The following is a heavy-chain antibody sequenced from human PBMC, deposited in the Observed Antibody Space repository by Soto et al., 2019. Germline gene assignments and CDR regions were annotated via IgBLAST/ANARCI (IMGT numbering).Heavy chain of an antibody. J-gene: IGHJ4*02. V-gene: IGHV5-10-1*01. D-gene: IGHD6-13*01. Sequence: PGESLKISCKGSGYSFTSYWISWVRQMPGKGLEWMGRLDPRDADTNYSPSFQGHVTISPDKSISTAYLQWSSLKASDTAMYYCARQIYDSGTGPNFQYYFDSWGQGTPVTVSS. CDR3: ARQIYDSGTGPNFQYYFDS. CDR1: GYSFTSYW. CDR2: LDPRDADT.